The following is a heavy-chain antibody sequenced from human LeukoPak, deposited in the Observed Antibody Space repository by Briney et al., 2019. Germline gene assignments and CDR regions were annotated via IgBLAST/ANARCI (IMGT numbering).Heavy chain of an antibody. V-gene: IGHV3-53*04. CDR2: IYSGGSA. CDR3: AKRGTYYYDSSGYYEEVLFDY. J-gene: IGHJ4*02. CDR1: GFTVSSNY. Sequence: PGGSLRLSCAASGFTVSSNYMSWVRQAPGKGLEWVSVIYSGGSAYYADSVKGRFTISRHNSKNTLYLQMNSLRAEDTAVYYCAKRGTYYYDSSGYYEEVLFDYWGQGTLVTVSS. D-gene: IGHD3-22*01.